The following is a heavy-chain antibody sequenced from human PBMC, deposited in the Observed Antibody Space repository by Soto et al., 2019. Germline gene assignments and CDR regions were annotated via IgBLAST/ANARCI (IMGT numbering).Heavy chain of an antibody. CDR2: ISSSSSYI. V-gene: IGHV3-21*01. CDR3: ARAGEPPAGFDY. Sequence: GSLRLSCAASGFTFSSYSMNWVRQAPGKGLEWVSSISSSSSYIYYADSVKGRFTISRDNAKNSLYLQMNSLRAEDTAVYYCARAGEPPAGFDYWGQGTLVTVS. CDR1: GFTFSSYS. J-gene: IGHJ4*02. D-gene: IGHD1-1*01.